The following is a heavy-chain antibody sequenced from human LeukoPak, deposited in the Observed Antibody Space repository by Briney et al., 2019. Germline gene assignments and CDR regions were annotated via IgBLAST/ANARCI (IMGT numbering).Heavy chain of an antibody. V-gene: IGHV1-69*13. J-gene: IGHJ4*02. Sequence: ASVKVSCKASGYTFPSYFMHWVRQAPGQGLEWMGGIIPIFGTANYAQKFQGRVTITADESTSTAYMELSSLRSEDTAVYYCARDSGGYSYGYLFDYWGQGTLVTVSS. CDR1: GYTFPSYF. D-gene: IGHD5-18*01. CDR2: IIPIFGTA. CDR3: ARDSGGYSYGYLFDY.